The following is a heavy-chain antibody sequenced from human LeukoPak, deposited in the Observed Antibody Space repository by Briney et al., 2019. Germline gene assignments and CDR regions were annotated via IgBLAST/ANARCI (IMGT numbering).Heavy chain of an antibody. V-gene: IGHV3-53*01. J-gene: IGHJ5*02. CDR3: ARDYYDSSGPNWFDP. Sequence: GGSLRLSCAASGFTVSSNYTSWVRQAPGKGLEWVSVIYSGGSTYYADSVKGRFTISRDNSKNTLYLQMNSLRAEDTAVYYCARDYYDSSGPNWFDPWGQGTLVTVSS. CDR1: GFTVSSNY. CDR2: IYSGGST. D-gene: IGHD3-22*01.